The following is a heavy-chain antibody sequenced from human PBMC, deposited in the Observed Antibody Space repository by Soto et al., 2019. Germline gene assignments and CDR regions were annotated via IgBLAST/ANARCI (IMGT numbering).Heavy chain of an antibody. CDR2: INPDSGGT. Sequence: GASVKVSCEASGYAFTCYYMHWVRQAPGQGLEWMGWINPDSGGTNYAQKFQGRVTMTRDTSISTAYMELSRLRSDDTAVYYCARDWGYSRSWPLGWGQGTLGTVSS. J-gene: IGHJ4*02. CDR1: GYAFTCYY. D-gene: IGHD6-13*01. V-gene: IGHV1-2*02. CDR3: ARDWGYSRSWPLG.